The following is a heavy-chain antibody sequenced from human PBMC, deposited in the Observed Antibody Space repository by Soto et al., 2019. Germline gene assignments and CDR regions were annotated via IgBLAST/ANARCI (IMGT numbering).Heavy chain of an antibody. CDR1: GYTFTGYY. Sequence: GASVKVSCKASGYTFTGYYMHWVRPDPGQGLEWMGWINTNSGGTNYAEKFQGWVTMTRDTSISTAYMELSRLRSDDTAVYYCARDLGVPSDYYDSSVYFRSNCFDPWGHGTLVTVSS. CDR3: ARDLGVPSDYYDSSVYFRSNCFDP. D-gene: IGHD3-22*01. J-gene: IGHJ5*02. V-gene: IGHV1-2*04. CDR2: INTNSGGT.